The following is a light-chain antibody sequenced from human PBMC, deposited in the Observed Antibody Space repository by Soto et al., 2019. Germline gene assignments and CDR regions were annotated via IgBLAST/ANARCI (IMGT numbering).Light chain of an antibody. V-gene: IGKV3-15*01. CDR1: QSVSSK. CDR2: GAS. CDR3: QQYKEWPPWT. Sequence: EIVMTQSPATLSVSPGERVTLSCRASQSVSSKLVWYQQKPGQAPRLLIYGASTRATGIPARFSGSGSGTEFTLSISSLQSEDFAIYYCQQYKEWPPWTFGQGTKVEIK. J-gene: IGKJ1*01.